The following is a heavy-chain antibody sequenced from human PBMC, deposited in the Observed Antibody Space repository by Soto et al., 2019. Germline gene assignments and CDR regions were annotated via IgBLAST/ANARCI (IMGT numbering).Heavy chain of an antibody. CDR1: GYTFIGYY. J-gene: IGHJ6*02. Sequence: QVQLVQSGAEVKKTGASVKVSCKASGYTFIGYYIHWVRQAPGQGLEWMGWINPNSGGTNYAQRLQGWVTMTRERAISTAYMERSRLKSDDTAVYYCARVGGGLASLGYYGMDVWGQGTTVTVSS. D-gene: IGHD3-10*01. CDR2: INPNSGGT. CDR3: ARVGGGLASLGYYGMDV. V-gene: IGHV1-2*04.